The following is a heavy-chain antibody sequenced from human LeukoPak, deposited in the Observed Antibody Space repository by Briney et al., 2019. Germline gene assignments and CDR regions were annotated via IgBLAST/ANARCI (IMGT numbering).Heavy chain of an antibody. CDR1: GFTFSSYW. J-gene: IGHJ3*02. D-gene: IGHD2-8*01. CDR3: ARAGDTIVLMVYALKRGGAFDI. V-gene: IGHV3-7*01. Sequence: GGSLRLSCAASGFTFSSYWMSWVRQAPGKGLEWVANIKQDGSEKYYVDSVKGRFTISRDNAKNSLYLQMNSLRAEDTAVYYCARAGDTIVLMVYALKRGGAFDIWGQGTMVTVSS. CDR2: IKQDGSEK.